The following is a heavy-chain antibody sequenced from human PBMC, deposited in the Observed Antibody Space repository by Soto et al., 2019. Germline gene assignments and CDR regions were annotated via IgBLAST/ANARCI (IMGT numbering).Heavy chain of an antibody. CDR3: ARSRNLDV. J-gene: IGHJ6*02. V-gene: IGHV4-34*01. Sequence: QVQVQQWGAGLLKFSETLSLTCAVNGGSFSVWLWNWIRQPPGKGLEWIGEASHTGGTNYNPSLESRVTISVDRSRNQLSLKLTSVSAADTAVYYCARSRNLDVWGPGTTVIVSS. CDR2: ASHTGGT. D-gene: IGHD1-1*01. CDR1: GGSFSVWL.